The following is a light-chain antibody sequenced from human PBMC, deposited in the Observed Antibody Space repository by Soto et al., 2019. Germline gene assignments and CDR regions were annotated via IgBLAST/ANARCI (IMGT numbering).Light chain of an antibody. V-gene: IGKV1-39*01. CDR2: AAS. Sequence: DIQMTQSPSSLSASVGDRVTITCRASQSISNYLNWYQHKAGKAPKVLIYAASSLQRGVPSRFSGSGSGTEFTLTISSLQTDDFASYYCQQYDSYTLTFGGGTKVDIK. CDR3: QQYDSYTLT. CDR1: QSISNY. J-gene: IGKJ4*01.